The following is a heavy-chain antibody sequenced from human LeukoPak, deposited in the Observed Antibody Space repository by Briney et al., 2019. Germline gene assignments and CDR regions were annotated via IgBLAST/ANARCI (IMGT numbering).Heavy chain of an antibody. D-gene: IGHD3-3*01. Sequence: GGSLRLSCVVSGFSLSNNYIIWVRQAPGNGLERVSVIYGDGRTSHSASVRGRFTISRDNSKNIVSLQMNNLRAEDTAVYYCARGRGLGVVSPYFDYWGQGTLVTVSS. J-gene: IGHJ4*02. CDR2: IYGDGRT. CDR1: GFSLSNNY. CDR3: ARGRGLGVVSPYFDY. V-gene: IGHV3-53*01.